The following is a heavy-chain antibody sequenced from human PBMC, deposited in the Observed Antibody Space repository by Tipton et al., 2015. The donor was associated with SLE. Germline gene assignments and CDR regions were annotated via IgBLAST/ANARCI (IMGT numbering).Heavy chain of an antibody. Sequence: TLSLTCTVSGGSISSSSYYWGWIRQPPGKGLEWIGLFYYSGSTYSNPSLRSRVTMSVDTSKSHFSLQMISVTAADTAVYYCARRHFDTSGYYRGAFDIWGQGKMVTVSS. CDR1: GGSISSSSYY. J-gene: IGHJ3*02. CDR3: ARRHFDTSGYYRGAFDI. D-gene: IGHD3-22*01. CDR2: FYYSGST. V-gene: IGHV4-39*07.